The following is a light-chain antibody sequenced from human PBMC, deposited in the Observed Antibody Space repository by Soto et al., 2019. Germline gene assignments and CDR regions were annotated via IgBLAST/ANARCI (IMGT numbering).Light chain of an antibody. J-gene: IGLJ3*02. CDR2: VTSDGSH. Sequence: QPVLTQSPSASASPGASVKLTCTLSSGHIDYAIAWHQQQPEKGPRYLMKVTSDGSHTKGDGIPDRFSGSSSGADRYLTISSLRSDDEADYYCQAWGTGGVFGGGTKLTVL. CDR3: QAWGTGGV. CDR1: SGHIDYA. V-gene: IGLV4-69*01.